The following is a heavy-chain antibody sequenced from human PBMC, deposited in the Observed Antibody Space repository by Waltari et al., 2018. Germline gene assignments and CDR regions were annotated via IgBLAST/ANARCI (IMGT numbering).Heavy chain of an antibody. Sequence: EVQLLESGGGLVQPGGSLRLSCAASGFAFSTYAMTWVRQAPGKGLEWVSLIYGGGSPTHYAGSVKGRFTSSRDDSKNTLFLEMNSLRVEDTAVYYCAKDLRDYSNDYWGQGTLVTVSS. CDR1: GFAFSTYA. CDR2: IYGGGSPT. V-gene: IGHV3-23*03. D-gene: IGHD4-4*01. J-gene: IGHJ4*02. CDR3: AKDLRDYSNDY.